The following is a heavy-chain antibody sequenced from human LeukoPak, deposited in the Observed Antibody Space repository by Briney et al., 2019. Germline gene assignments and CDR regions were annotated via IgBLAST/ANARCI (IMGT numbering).Heavy chain of an antibody. CDR1: GGSTSGYY. CDR3: ARDPIV. Sequence: ASETLSLTCTVSGGSTSGYYWSWIRQPPGKGLEWTGYSGGTNYNPSLKSRLTISVDTSKNQFSLQLRSVTEADTAVYYCARDPIVWGQGTLVTVSS. CDR2: SGGT. D-gene: IGHD2-15*01. V-gene: IGHV4-59*01. J-gene: IGHJ4*02.